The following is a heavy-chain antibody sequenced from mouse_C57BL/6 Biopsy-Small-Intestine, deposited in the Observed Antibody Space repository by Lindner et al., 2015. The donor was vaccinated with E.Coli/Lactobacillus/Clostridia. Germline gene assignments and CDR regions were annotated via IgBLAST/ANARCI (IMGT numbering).Heavy chain of an antibody. D-gene: IGHD5-1*01. J-gene: IGHJ1*01. CDR3: AVLTFGGIISGAFEL. CDR2: FDPEEGKT. Sequence: SVKVSCKVSGYTLTDLSMHWVRQAPGKGLEWMGGFDPEEGKTVYAQKFQGRVTMTEDTSTDTVYMKLSSLRSEDTAVYYCAVLTFGGIISGAFELWGQGTRVTVSS. V-gene: IGHV1-83*01. CDR1: GYTLTDLS.